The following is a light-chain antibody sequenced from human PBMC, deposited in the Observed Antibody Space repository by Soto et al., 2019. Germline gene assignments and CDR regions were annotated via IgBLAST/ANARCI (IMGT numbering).Light chain of an antibody. Sequence: EIVLTQSPGTLSLSPMEIATLSFRASQSVASYLAWYQQKPGQAPRLLIYDASHRATGIPARFSGSGSGTDFTLTISSLEPQDFAVYYCQQRSNWPYTFGQGTKVDIK. CDR3: QQRSNWPYT. J-gene: IGKJ2*01. CDR1: QSVASY. CDR2: DAS. V-gene: IGKV3-11*01.